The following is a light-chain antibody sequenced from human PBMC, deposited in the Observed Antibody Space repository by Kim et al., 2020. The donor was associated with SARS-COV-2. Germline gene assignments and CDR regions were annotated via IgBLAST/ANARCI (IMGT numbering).Light chain of an antibody. CDR3: NSRDPSGNIWV. J-gene: IGLJ3*02. CDR1: SVRSYC. Sequence: ALGQKVRVTCQGDSVRSYCASGYQQKPRQAPVLVIYSKNKRPPGIPDRFSGSSSGNTASLTITRAEAEDEADYYCNSRDPSGNIWVFGGGTKLTVL. V-gene: IGLV3-19*01. CDR2: SKN.